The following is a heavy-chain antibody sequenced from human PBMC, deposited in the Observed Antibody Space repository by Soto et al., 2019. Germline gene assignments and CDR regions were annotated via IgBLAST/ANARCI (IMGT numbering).Heavy chain of an antibody. CDR3: ARDETYYYGSGPV. V-gene: IGHV3-7*01. CDR1: GFTFSTYL. J-gene: IGHJ4*02. D-gene: IGHD3-10*01. Sequence: PGGSLRLSCAASGFTFSTYLMSWVRQAPGKGLEWVANIKQDGSEKYYVDSVKGRFTISRDNAKNSLYLQMNSLRAEDTAVYYCARDETYYYGSGPVGGQGTLVTVSS. CDR2: IKQDGSEK.